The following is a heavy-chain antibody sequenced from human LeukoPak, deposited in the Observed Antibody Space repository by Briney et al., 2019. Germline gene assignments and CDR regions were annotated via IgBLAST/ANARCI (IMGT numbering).Heavy chain of an antibody. V-gene: IGHV3-21*01. Sequence: GGSLRLSCAASGFTFSSYSMNWVRQAPGKGLEWVSSISSSSSYIYYADSVKGRFTISRDNAKNSLYLQMNSLRAEDTAVYYCAGEGTHDAFDIWGQGTMVTVSS. CDR3: AGEGTHDAFDI. J-gene: IGHJ3*02. CDR2: ISSSSSYI. CDR1: GFTFSSYS. D-gene: IGHD3-10*01.